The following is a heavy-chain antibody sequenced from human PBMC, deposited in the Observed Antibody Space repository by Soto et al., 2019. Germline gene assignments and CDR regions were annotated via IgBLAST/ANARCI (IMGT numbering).Heavy chain of an antibody. J-gene: IGHJ6*02. CDR1: GYSFTSYW. Sequence: PGESLKISCKGSGYSFTSYWIGWVRQMPGKGLEWMGTIYPGDSDTRYSPSFQGQVTISADKSISTAYLQWSSLKASDTAMYYCARQRGYSYERYYYYYYGMDVWGQGTTVTVSS. D-gene: IGHD5-18*01. CDR3: ARQRGYSYERYYYYYYGMDV. V-gene: IGHV5-51*01. CDR2: IYPGDSDT.